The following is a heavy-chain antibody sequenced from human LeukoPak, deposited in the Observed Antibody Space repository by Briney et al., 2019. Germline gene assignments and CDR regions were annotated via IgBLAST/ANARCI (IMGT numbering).Heavy chain of an antibody. D-gene: IGHD2-2*02. CDR2: ISYGGSNK. V-gene: IGHV3-30*04. CDR1: GFTFSSYA. CDR3: ARDGKYCSSITCYTGNWFDP. J-gene: IGHJ5*02. Sequence: PGGSLRLSCAASGFTFSSYAMHWVRQAPGKGLEWVATISYGGSNKYYADSVKGRFTISRDNSKNTLYAQMNSLRAEDTAVYYCARDGKYCSSITCYTGNWFDPWGQGTLVTVSS.